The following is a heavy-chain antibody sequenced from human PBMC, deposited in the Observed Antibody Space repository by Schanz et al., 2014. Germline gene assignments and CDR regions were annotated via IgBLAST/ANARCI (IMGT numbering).Heavy chain of an antibody. CDR2: INQDGSQK. D-gene: IGHD3-22*01. Sequence: EVQLVESGGGLVQPGGSLRLSCATSRLTFGNYWMSWVRQAPGKGLEWVANINQDGSQKYYVGSVKGRFTISRDNAKDSLYLQMTSLRAEDTAVYYCARPSSVVGITGWFDTWGQGTLVTVSS. CDR3: ARPSSVVGITGWFDT. V-gene: IGHV3-7*01. CDR1: RLTFGNYW. J-gene: IGHJ5*02.